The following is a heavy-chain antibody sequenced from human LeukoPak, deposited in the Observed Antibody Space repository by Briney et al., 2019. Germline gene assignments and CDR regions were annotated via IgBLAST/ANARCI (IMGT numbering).Heavy chain of an antibody. CDR3: AHPGGPGSFDV. CDR2: IYWDDDK. Sequence: SGPTLVNPTQPVTLTFTFSGFSLSTGGVGVGVGWIRQPPGKALECLALIYWDDDKRYSPSLKSRLTITKDTSKNQVVLTMTNMDPADTATYYCAHPGGPGSFDVWGQGTVVTVSS. D-gene: IGHD3-10*01. J-gene: IGHJ3*01. V-gene: IGHV2-5*02. CDR1: GFSLSTGGVGVG.